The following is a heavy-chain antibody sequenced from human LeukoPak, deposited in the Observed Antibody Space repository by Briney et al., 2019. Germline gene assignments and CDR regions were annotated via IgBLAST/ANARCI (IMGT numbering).Heavy chain of an antibody. D-gene: IGHD3-10*01. CDR3: ARDVYYYGSGSYTPYYFDY. CDR2: IYYSGST. J-gene: IGHJ4*02. CDR1: GGSISSYY. V-gene: IGHV4-59*12. Sequence: RPSETLSLTCTVSGGSISSYYWSWIRQPPGKGLEWIGYIYYSGSTNYNPSLKSRVTISVDTSKNQFSLKLSSVTAADTAVYYCARDVYYYGSGSYTPYYFDYWGQGTLVTVSS.